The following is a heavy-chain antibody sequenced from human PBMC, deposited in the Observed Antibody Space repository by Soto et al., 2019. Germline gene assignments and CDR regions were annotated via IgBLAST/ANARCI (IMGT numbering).Heavy chain of an antibody. CDR1: GGSISNFY. CDR3: ARYIAGAGGYFDY. CDR2: IYYSGST. J-gene: IGHJ4*02. D-gene: IGHD1-26*01. V-gene: IGHV4-59*01. Sequence: TSETLSLTCTVSGGSISNFYWTWIRQPPGKGLEWIGYIYYSGSTNYNPSLKSRVTASVDRSKNQFSLKLSSVTAADTAVYYCARYIAGAGGYFDYWGQGILVTVSS.